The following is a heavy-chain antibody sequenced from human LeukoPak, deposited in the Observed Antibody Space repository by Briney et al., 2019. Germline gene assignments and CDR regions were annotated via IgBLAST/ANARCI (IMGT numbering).Heavy chain of an antibody. CDR1: GYTFTSYG. V-gene: IGHV1-18*01. D-gene: IGHD6-19*01. J-gene: IGHJ5*02. CDR2: ISAYNGNT. CDR3: ARAGQWLVNDWFDP. Sequence: GASVKVSCKASGYTFTSYGISWVRQAPGQGLEWMGWISAYNGNTNYAQKLQGRVTMTTDTSTSTAYMELRSLRSDDAAVYYCARAGQWLVNDWFDPWGQGTLVTVSS.